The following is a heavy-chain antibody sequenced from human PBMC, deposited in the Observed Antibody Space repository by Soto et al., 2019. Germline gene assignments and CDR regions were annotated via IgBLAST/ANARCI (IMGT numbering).Heavy chain of an antibody. J-gene: IGHJ4*02. V-gene: IGHV3-7*01. CDR1: GFTFSSYW. Sequence: EVQLVESGGGLVQPGGSLSLSCAASGFTFSSYWMSWVRQAPGKGLEWVANIKQDGSEKYYVDSVKGRFTISRDNAKNSLYLKLNSLRAEGTAVYYWGRVRTPFKYHFDYWGQGTLVSVSS. CDR3: GRVRTPFKYHFDY. CDR2: IKQDGSEK. D-gene: IGHD2-2*01.